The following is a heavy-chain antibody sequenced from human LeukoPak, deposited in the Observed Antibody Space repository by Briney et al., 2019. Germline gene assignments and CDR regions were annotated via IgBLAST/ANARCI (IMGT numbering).Heavy chain of an antibody. D-gene: IGHD5-12*01. CDR1: GFTFSSYA. J-gene: IGHJ4*02. CDR2: ISYDGSNK. Sequence: GGSLRLSCAASGFTFSSYAMHWVRQAPGKGLEWVAVISYDGSNKYYADSVKGRFTISRDNSKNTLYLQMNSLRAEDTAVYYCASYRGGSLDYWGQGTLVTVSS. CDR3: ASYRGGSLDY. V-gene: IGHV3-30*04.